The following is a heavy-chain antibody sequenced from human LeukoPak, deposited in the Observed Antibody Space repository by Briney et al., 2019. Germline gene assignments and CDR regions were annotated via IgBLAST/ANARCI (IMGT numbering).Heavy chain of an antibody. V-gene: IGHV4-61*02. D-gene: IGHD6-13*01. CDR1: GGSISSGSYY. CDR3: ARTGIAAAATDDAFDI. CDR2: IYTSGST. Sequence: SETLSLTCTVSGGSISSGSYYWGWIRQPAGKGLEWIGRIYTSGSTNYNPSLKGRVTISVDTSKNQFSLKLSSVTAADTAVYYCARTGIAAAATDDAFDIWGQGTMVTVSS. J-gene: IGHJ3*02.